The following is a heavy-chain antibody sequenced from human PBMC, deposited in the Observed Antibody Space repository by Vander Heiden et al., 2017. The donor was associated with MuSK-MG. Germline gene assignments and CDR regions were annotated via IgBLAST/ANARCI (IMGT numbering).Heavy chain of an antibody. D-gene: IGHD6-13*01. V-gene: IGHV3-66*01. Sequence: DVPLVDSGGGLVQTGGSLRLSCAASGFTITHLYITWVRQAPGKGLAWVSILYSGGHTYYPDSVKDRCRSSRDKSKNILYLQLNSLRAEDKGVYYCARGGGQLPSSQDSSNWVHFDSWVQGPLVPVS. CDR1: GFTITHLY. CDR3: ARGGGQLPSSQDSSNWVHFDS. J-gene: IGHJ4*02. CDR2: LYSGGHT.